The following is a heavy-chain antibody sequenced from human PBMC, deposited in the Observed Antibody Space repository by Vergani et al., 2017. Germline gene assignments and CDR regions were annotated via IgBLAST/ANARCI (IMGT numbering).Heavy chain of an antibody. V-gene: IGHV4-34*01. Sequence: QVQLQQWGAGLLKPSETLSLTCAVYGGSFSGYYWSWIRQPPGKGLEWIGEINHSGSTNYNPSLKSRVTISVDTSKNQFSLKLSSVTAADTAVYYCARGTGYYFDYWSQGTLVTVSS. J-gene: IGHJ4*02. CDR3: ARGTGYYFDY. D-gene: IGHD1-14*01. CDR1: GGSFSGYY. CDR2: INHSGST.